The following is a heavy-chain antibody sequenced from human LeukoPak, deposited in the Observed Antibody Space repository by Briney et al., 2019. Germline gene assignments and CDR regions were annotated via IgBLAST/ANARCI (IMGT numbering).Heavy chain of an antibody. CDR2: IYYSGST. CDR3: ARDLTRGYYYGMDV. Sequence: PSETLSLTCTVSGGSISSGGYYWSWIRQHPGKGLEWIGYIYYSGSTYYNPSLKSRVTISVDTSKNQFSLKLSSVTAADTAVYYCARDLTRGYYYGMDVWGQGTTVTVSS. CDR1: GGSISSGGYY. D-gene: IGHD6-6*01. V-gene: IGHV4-31*03. J-gene: IGHJ6*02.